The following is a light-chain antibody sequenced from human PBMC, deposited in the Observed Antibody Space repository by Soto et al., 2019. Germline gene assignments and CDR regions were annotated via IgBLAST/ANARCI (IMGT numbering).Light chain of an antibody. CDR2: EVT. Sequence: QSLRTQPASVSGSPGQSITISCTGTIGDIGSYNRVSWYQQHPGKAPKLIIYEVTDRPSGVSNRFSGSKSGNTASLTISGLQAEEEAEYYCSSYTNINTRASVFGTGTKVTVL. J-gene: IGLJ1*01. CDR1: IGDIGSYNR. CDR3: SSYTNINTRASV. V-gene: IGLV2-14*01.